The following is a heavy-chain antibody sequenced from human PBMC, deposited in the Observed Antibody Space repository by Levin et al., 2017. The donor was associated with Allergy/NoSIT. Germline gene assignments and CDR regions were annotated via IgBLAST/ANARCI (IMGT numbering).Heavy chain of an antibody. V-gene: IGHV3-30-3*01. Sequence: GESLKISCAASGFTFSSYAMHWVRQAPGKGLEWVAVISYDGSNKYYADSVKGRFTISRDNSKNTLYLQMNSLRAEDTAVYYCAREVYKGSQSPKYYDILAGAFDIWGQGTMVTVSS. D-gene: IGHD3-9*01. CDR1: GFTFSSYA. CDR2: ISYDGSNK. CDR3: AREVYKGSQSPKYYDILAGAFDI. J-gene: IGHJ3*02.